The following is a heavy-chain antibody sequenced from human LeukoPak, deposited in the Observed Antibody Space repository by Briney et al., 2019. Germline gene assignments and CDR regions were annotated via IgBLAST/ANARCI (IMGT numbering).Heavy chain of an antibody. CDR3: ARRVVVAATMIDY. V-gene: IGHV4-39*01. CDR2: IYYSGST. Sequence: KPSETPSLTCTVSGGSISSSSYYWGWLRQPPGKGLEWIGSIYYSGSTYYNPSLKSLVTISVDTSKNQFSLKLSSVTAADTAVYYCARRVVVAATMIDYWGQGTLVTVS. D-gene: IGHD2-15*01. J-gene: IGHJ4*02. CDR1: GGSISSSSYY.